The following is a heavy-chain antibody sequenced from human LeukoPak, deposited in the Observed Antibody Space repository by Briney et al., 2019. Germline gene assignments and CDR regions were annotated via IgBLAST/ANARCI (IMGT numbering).Heavy chain of an antibody. CDR2: INHSGGT. CDR3: ARAPSGEVESAARGDYLDY. Sequence: PSETPSLTCAVYGGSFSGYFWSWIRQPPGKGLEWIGEINHSGGTNYNPSLKSRVTISVDTSKNQFSLKMNSVTAADTAVYYCARAPSGEVESAARGDYLDYWGQGTLVTVSS. D-gene: IGHD6-13*01. V-gene: IGHV4-34*01. CDR1: GGSFSGYF. J-gene: IGHJ4*02.